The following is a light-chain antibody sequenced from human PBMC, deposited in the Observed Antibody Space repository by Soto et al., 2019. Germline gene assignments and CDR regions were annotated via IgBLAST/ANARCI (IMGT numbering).Light chain of an antibody. CDR1: QSVTRS. J-gene: IGKJ1*01. CDR2: NAS. V-gene: IGKV3-15*01. CDR3: QQFHGWPT. Sequence: EIVMTQSPATLSVSPGERATLSCRASQSVTRSVAWYQKRPGLAPRLLIYNASIRATGIPARFSGGGSGTQFTLTSSSLQSEDFAVYCCQQFHGWPTFGQGTKVEIK.